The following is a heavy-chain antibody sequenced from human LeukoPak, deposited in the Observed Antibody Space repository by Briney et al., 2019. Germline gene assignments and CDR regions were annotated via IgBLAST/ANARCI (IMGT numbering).Heavy chain of an antibody. D-gene: IGHD3-10*01. Sequence: GESLKISCKASEYSFTNYWIAWVRQMPGKGLEWMGIIYPGDSDTRYSPSFQGQVTISADKSISTAYLQWSSLKASDTAMYYCARFHYYGSGSDNWFDPWGQGTPVTVSS. J-gene: IGHJ5*02. CDR3: ARFHYYGSGSDNWFDP. CDR2: IYPGDSDT. CDR1: EYSFTNYW. V-gene: IGHV5-51*01.